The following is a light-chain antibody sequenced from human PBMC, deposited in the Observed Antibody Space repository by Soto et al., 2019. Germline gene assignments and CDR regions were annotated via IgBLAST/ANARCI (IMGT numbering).Light chain of an antibody. CDR1: QTVSSN. CDR3: QQYTNWPGT. CDR2: GAS. V-gene: IGKV3-15*01. Sequence: EIVMTQSPATLSVSTGERATLSCRASQTVSSNLAWYQQKPGQAPRLLMYGASTRATGIPARFSGSGSGTDFTLTISSLQSEDFAVYFCQQYTNWPGTFGQGTKVEIK. J-gene: IGKJ1*01.